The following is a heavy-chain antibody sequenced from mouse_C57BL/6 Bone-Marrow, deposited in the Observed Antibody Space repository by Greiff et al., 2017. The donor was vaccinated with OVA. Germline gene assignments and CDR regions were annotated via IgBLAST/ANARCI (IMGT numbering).Heavy chain of an antibody. V-gene: IGHV1-81*01. CDR1: GYTFTSYG. CDR2: IYPRSGNT. D-gene: IGHD1-1*01. CDR3: ALYYYNFDY. J-gene: IGHJ2*01. Sequence: VQLVESGAELARPGASVKLSCKASGYTFTSYGISWVKQRTGQGLEWIGEIYPRSGNTYYNEKFKGKATLTADKSSSTAYMELRSLTSDDSAVYFCALYYYNFDYWGQGTTLTVSS.